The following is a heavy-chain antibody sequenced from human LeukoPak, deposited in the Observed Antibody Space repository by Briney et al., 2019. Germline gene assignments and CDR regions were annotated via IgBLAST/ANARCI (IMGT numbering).Heavy chain of an antibody. CDR2: IYYRGST. J-gene: IGHJ4*02. Sequence: SETLSLTCTVSGGSISSSSYYWGWIRQPPGKGLEWIGSIYYRGSTYYNPSLKSRVTISVDTSKNQFSLKLSSVTAADTAVYYCARQLGYCSSTSCYADKVDYWGQGTLVTASS. V-gene: IGHV4-39*01. CDR1: GGSISSSSYY. D-gene: IGHD2-2*01. CDR3: ARQLGYCSSTSCYADKVDY.